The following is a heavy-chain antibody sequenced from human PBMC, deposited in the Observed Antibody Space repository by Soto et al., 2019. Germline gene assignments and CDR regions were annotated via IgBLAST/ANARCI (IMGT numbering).Heavy chain of an antibody. CDR2: IIPIFGTA. CDR1: GGTFSSYA. CDR3: ANVDTAMVLDAFDI. D-gene: IGHD5-18*01. V-gene: IGHV1-69*05. J-gene: IGHJ3*02. Sequence: SSVKVSCKAPGGTFSSYAISWVRQAPGQGLEWMGGIIPIFGTANYAQKFQGRVTITTDKSTSTAYMELRSLRSEDTAVYYCANVDTAMVLDAFDICGQGTMVTV.